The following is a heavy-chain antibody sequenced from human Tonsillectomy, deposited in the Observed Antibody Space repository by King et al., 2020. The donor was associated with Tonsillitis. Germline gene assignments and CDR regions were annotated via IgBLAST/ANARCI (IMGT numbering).Heavy chain of an antibody. V-gene: IGHV3-20*04. CDR1: GFTFGDYG. CDR2: VYVNGYIT. D-gene: IGHD1-26*01. Sequence: VQLVESGGGVVGPGGSLRLSCAVSGFTFGDYGMSWVRQAPGKGLEWVAGVYVNGYITSYADSVKGRCTISRDNAKNSLYLQMNSLRAEDTALYYCAKDLLSGSYYMDVWGKGTTVTVSS. J-gene: IGHJ6*03. CDR3: AKDLLSGSYYMDV.